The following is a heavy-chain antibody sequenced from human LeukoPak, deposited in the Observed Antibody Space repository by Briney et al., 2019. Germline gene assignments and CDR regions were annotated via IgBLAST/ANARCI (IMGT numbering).Heavy chain of an antibody. J-gene: IGHJ4*02. CDR2: IYYSGST. D-gene: IGHD1-1*01. CDR1: GGSISSSSYY. CDR3: AGQNWNDDY. Sequence: PSETLSLTCTVSGGSISSSSYYWGWIRQPPGKGLEWIGSIYYSGSTHYNPSLKSRVTISVDTSKNQFSLKLSSVTAADTAVYYCAGQNWNDDYWGQGTLVTVSS. V-gene: IGHV4-39*01.